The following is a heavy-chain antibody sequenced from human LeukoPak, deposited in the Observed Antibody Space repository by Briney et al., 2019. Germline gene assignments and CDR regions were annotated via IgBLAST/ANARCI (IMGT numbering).Heavy chain of an antibody. J-gene: IGHJ5*02. CDR1: GGSISSYY. V-gene: IGHV4-59*08. CDR2: VYYTGST. D-gene: IGHD2-15*01. CDR3: ARRVPHSDFFDA. Sequence: SETLSLTCTVSGGSISSYYWTWIRQPPGKGPEWVGYVYYTGSTNYNPSLKSRVTMSLDTSKKQFSLKLNSLIAADTAVYYCARRVPHSDFFDAWGQGTLVTVSS.